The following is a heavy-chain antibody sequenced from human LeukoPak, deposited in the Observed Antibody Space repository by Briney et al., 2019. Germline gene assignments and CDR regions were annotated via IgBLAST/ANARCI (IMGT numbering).Heavy chain of an antibody. J-gene: IGHJ4*02. D-gene: IGHD3-22*01. CDR3: AKTNYDSSFDY. CDR1: GIIITSYW. V-gene: IGHV3-21*01. Sequence: RTGGSLRLSCAASGIIITSYWMSWVRQAPGKGLEWVSSISSSSSYIYYADSVKGRFTISRDNAKNSLYLQMNSLRAEDTAVYYCAKTNYDSSFDYWGQGTLVTVSS. CDR2: ISSSSSYI.